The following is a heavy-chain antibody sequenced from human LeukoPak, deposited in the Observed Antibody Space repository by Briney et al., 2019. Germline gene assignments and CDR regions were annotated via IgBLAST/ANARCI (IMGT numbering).Heavy chain of an antibody. Sequence: ASVKVSCKASGYTFTGYYMHWVRQAPGQGLEWMGWINPNSGGTNYAQKFQGRVTMTRDTSISTAYMELSRLRSDDTAVYYCARTPLIVIASRSVFDYWGQGTLVTVSS. V-gene: IGHV1-2*02. CDR1: GYTFTGYY. J-gene: IGHJ4*02. CDR3: ARTPLIVIASRSVFDY. D-gene: IGHD2/OR15-2a*01. CDR2: INPNSGGT.